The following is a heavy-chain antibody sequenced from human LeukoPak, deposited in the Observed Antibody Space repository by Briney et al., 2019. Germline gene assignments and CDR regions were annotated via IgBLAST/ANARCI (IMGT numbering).Heavy chain of an antibody. Sequence: GGSLRFSCAASGFTFSSYWMSWVRQAPGKGLEWVANIKQDGSEKCYVDSVKGRFTISRDNAKNSLYLQMNSLRAEDTAVYYCARVGFGVVIPIYYFDYWGQGTLVTVSS. CDR3: ARVGFGVVIPIYYFDY. CDR1: GFTFSSYW. CDR2: IKQDGSEK. D-gene: IGHD3-3*01. V-gene: IGHV3-7*01. J-gene: IGHJ4*02.